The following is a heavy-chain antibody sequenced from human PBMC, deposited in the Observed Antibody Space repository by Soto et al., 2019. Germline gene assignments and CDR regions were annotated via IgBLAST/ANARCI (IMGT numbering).Heavy chain of an antibody. CDR2: IYYSGST. CDR3: AGPGVGATDEFDY. D-gene: IGHD1-26*01. Sequence: QVQLQESGPGLMKPSETLSLTCTVSGGSISSYYWSWIRQPPGKGLEWIGYIYYSGSTNYNPSLKCRVTISVDTSKNQFSLKLSSVTAADTAVYYCAGPGVGATDEFDYWGQGTLVTVSS. CDR1: GGSISSYY. J-gene: IGHJ4*02. V-gene: IGHV4-59*01.